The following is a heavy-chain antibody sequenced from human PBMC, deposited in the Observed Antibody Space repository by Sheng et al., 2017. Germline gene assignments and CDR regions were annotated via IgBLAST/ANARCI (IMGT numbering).Heavy chain of an antibody. D-gene: IGHD2-21*01. V-gene: IGHV3-43*01. CDR3: AKGYCGGDCYSWGIGG. CDR1: GFTFDDYT. Sequence: EVQLVESGGVVVQPGGSLRLSCAASGFTFDDYTMHWVRQAPGKGLEWVSLISWDGGSTYYADSVKGRFTISRDNSKNSLYLQMNSLRTEDTALYYCAKGYCGGDCYSWGIGGWGQGTLVTVSS. J-gene: IGHJ4*02. CDR2: ISWDGGST.